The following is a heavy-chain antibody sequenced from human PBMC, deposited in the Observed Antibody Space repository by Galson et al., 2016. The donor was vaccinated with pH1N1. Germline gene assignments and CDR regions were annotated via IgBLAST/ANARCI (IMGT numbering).Heavy chain of an antibody. CDR3: ARAGNCDGDRCYGNGLDV. CDR2: INVDTGNT. CDR1: GYTFTSNG. J-gene: IGHJ6*02. D-gene: IGHD2-21*01. Sequence: SVKVSCKASGYTFTSNGISWVRQAPGQGLEWMGLINVDTGNTVHAQKLQDRVTMTTDTSTKTAYMELRSLKSDDTAVYYCARAGNCDGDRCYGNGLDVWGQGTTVTVSS. V-gene: IGHV1-18*01.